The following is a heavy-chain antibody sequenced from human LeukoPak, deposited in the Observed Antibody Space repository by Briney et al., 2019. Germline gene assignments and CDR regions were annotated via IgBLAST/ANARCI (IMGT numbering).Heavy chain of an antibody. CDR3: ARDPVDTDLYFDY. Sequence: SQTLSLTCATSGDSVSSNSAAWTWIRQSPSRGLEWLGRTYYRSKWYNDYAVSVKSRITINPDTSKNQFSLQLNSVTPEDTAVYYCARDPVDTDLYFDYWGQGTLVTVSS. CDR2: TYYRSKWYN. D-gene: IGHD5-18*01. V-gene: IGHV6-1*01. CDR1: GDSVSSNSAA. J-gene: IGHJ4*02.